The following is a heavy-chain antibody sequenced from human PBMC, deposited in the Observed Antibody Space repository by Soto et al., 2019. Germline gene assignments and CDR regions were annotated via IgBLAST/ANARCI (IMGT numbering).Heavy chain of an antibody. Sequence: PSETLSLTYGVSGGAISSGGYSWSWIRQPPGKGLEWIGYIYHSGSTYYNPSLKSRVTISVYTSKNQFSLKLSSVTAADTAVYYCARYCSGGSCYSGSNWFDPWDQGTLVTVS. CDR1: GGAISSGGYS. CDR3: ARYCSGGSCYSGSNWFDP. D-gene: IGHD2-15*01. CDR2: IYHSGST. V-gene: IGHV4-30-2*01. J-gene: IGHJ5*02.